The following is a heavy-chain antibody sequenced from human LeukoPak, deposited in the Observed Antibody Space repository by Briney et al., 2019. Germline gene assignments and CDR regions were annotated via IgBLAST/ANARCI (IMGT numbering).Heavy chain of an antibody. V-gene: IGHV4-34*01. CDR1: GGSLSGYY. D-gene: IGHD4-17*01. J-gene: IGHJ6*02. CDR2: NTHSGRG. CDR3: TRDCGARTVPTGRVGQSPNYYYGMDV. Sequence: QAAETLSLTCAVYGGSLSGYYWGWISQPPGKGLEWIGENTHSGRGHYNPSLKSRLTISVDTSQNQLYLKPSSVTAAHTAAYYCTRDCGARTVPTGRVGQSPNYYYGMDVWGQGTTVIVSS.